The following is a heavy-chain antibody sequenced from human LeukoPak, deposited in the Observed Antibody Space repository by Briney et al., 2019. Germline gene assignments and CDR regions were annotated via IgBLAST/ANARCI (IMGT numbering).Heavy chain of an antibody. CDR3: ASTQAVGATLDAFDI. CDR1: GDSISSYY. Sequence: SETLSLTCTVSGDSISSYYWSWIRQPPGKGLEWIGYIYYSGSTNYNPSLKSRVTISVDTSKNQFSLKLSSVTAADTAVYYCASTQAVGATLDAFDIWGQGTMVTVSS. CDR2: IYYSGST. V-gene: IGHV4-59*08. J-gene: IGHJ3*02. D-gene: IGHD1-26*01.